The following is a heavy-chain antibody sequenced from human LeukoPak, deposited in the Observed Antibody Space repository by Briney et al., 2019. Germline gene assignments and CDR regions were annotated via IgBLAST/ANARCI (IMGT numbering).Heavy chain of an antibody. D-gene: IGHD6-19*01. CDR3: ARDPSGWYLSFDS. CDR2: ISSSSSYI. V-gene: IGHV3-21*01. CDR1: GFTFSTYT. J-gene: IGHJ4*02. Sequence: PGGSLRLSCAASGFTFSTYTMNWVRQAPGKGLEWVSSISSSSSYIYYTDTLKGRLTISRDNAKNSLYLQMNSLRAEDTAVYYCARDPSGWYLSFDSWGQGTLVTVSS.